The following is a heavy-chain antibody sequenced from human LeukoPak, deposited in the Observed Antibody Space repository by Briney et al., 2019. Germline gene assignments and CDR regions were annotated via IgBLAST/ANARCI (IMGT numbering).Heavy chain of an antibody. CDR1: GFTFSNYG. CDR2: ISYDGSNK. J-gene: IGHJ4*02. CDR3: AKVGSAYCGADCYFGDY. Sequence: GGSLRLSCAASGFTFSNYGMHWVRQAPGKGLEWVAIISYDGSNKYYADSVKGRFTISRDNSKNTLYLQMNSLRAEDAAVYYCAKVGSAYCGADCYFGDYWGQGTLVTVSS. D-gene: IGHD2-21*02. V-gene: IGHV3-30*18.